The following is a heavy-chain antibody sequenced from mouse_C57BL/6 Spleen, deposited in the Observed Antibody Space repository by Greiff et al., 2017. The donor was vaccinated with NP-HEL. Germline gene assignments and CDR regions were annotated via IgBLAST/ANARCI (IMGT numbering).Heavy chain of an antibody. Sequence: VQLQQPGAELVKPGASVKMSCKASGYAFSSSWMNWVKQRPGKGLEWIGRIYPGDGDTNYNGKFKGKATLTADKSSSTAYMQLSSLTSEDSAVYFCARFPYDSFAYWGQGTLVTVSA. D-gene: IGHD2-4*01. V-gene: IGHV1-82*01. CDR3: ARFPYDSFAY. J-gene: IGHJ3*01. CDR2: IYPGDGDT. CDR1: GYAFSSSW.